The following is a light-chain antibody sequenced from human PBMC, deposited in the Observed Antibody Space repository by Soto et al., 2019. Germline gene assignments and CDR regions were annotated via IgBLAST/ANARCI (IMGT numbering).Light chain of an antibody. CDR3: QQYSNWPPIT. CDR1: QSFSRN. V-gene: IGKV3-15*01. CDR2: GAS. J-gene: IGKJ5*01. Sequence: EIVMTQSPATLSVSPGERATLSCRPGQSFSRNLAGYQQNPAQAPSLLIYGASTRATGIPARFSGSGSGTEFTLTISSLQSEDFAVSYCQQYSNWPPITFGQGTRLEIK.